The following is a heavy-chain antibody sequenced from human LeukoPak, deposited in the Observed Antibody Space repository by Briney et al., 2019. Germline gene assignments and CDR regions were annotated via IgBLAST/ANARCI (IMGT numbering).Heavy chain of an antibody. V-gene: IGHV1-24*01. CDR3: ATVGREYSSSWFNWFDP. CDR1: GYTLTELS. Sequence: ASVKVSCKVSGYTLTELSMHWVRQAPGKGLEWMGGFDPEDGETIYAQKFQGRVTMTEDTSTDTAYMELSSLRSEDTAVYYCATVGREYSSSWFNWFDPWGQGTLVTVSS. CDR2: FDPEDGET. J-gene: IGHJ5*02. D-gene: IGHD6-13*01.